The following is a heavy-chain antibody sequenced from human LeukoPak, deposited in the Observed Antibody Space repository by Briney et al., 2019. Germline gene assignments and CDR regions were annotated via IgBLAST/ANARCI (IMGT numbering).Heavy chain of an antibody. CDR1: GFTFGSYA. J-gene: IGHJ4*02. D-gene: IGHD3-22*01. Sequence: PGGSLRLSCAASGFTFGSYAMSWVRQAPGKGLEWVANIKQDGSEKYYVDSVKGRFTISRDNAKNSLFLQMNSLRAEDTAVYYCARTGYDSSGYYSDYWGQGTLVTVSS. CDR2: IKQDGSEK. CDR3: ARTGYDSSGYYSDY. V-gene: IGHV3-7*01.